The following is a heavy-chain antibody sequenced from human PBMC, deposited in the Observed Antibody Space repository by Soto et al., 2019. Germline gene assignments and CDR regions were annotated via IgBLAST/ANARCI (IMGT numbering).Heavy chain of an antibody. J-gene: IGHJ6*02. D-gene: IGHD3-22*01. CDR2: INPSGGST. CDR3: ARNFYFPYYDNSGYYSDIFSYYYYGMDV. V-gene: IGHV1-46*01. Sequence: RASVKVSCKASGYTFTSYYMHWVRQAPGQGLEWMGIINPSGGSTSYAQKFQGRVTMTRDTSTSTVYMELSSLRSEDTAVYYCARNFYFPYYDNSGYYSDIFSYYYYGMDVWGQGTTVTVSS. CDR1: GYTFTSYY.